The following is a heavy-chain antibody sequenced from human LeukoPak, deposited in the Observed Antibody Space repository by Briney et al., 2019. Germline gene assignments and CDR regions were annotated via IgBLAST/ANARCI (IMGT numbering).Heavy chain of an antibody. V-gene: IGHV4-59*01. CDR2: INNSGGT. Sequence: TSETLSLTCTVSGGSISSYYWSWIRQPPGKGLEWIGYINNSGGTNYNPSLKSRVSISVDTSKNQFSLKLSSVTAADTAVYYCARGREWFGDLGLWGRGTLVTVSS. CDR1: GGSISSYY. J-gene: IGHJ2*01. D-gene: IGHD3-10*01. CDR3: ARGREWFGDLGL.